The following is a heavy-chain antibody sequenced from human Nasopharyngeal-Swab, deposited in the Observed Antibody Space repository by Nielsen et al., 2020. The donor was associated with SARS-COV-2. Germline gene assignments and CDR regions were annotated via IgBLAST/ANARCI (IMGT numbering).Heavy chain of an antibody. CDR1: KFIFSDYY. CDR2: ITSSGSSV. CDR3: ARDPSSIPSYGMDV. V-gene: IGHV3-11*01. J-gene: IGHJ6*02. Sequence: LSLTCVASKFIFSDYYMSWIRQAPGKGLEWVSYITSSGSSVYYADSVRGRFSISRDNAQNSLYLQMNSLRAEDTAVYYCARDPSSIPSYGMDVWGQGTTVTVSS. D-gene: IGHD6-13*01.